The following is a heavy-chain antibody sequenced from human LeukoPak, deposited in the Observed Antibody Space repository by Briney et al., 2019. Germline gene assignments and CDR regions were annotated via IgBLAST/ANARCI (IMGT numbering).Heavy chain of an antibody. CDR2: IKEDGSEK. D-gene: IGHD4-17*01. V-gene: IGHV3-7*01. CDR3: AREHDYGDYVDY. J-gene: IGHJ4*02. CDR1: GFIFSSYW. Sequence: GGSLSLSCAASGFIFSSYWMSWVRQAPGKGLEWVANIKEDGSEKKYVDSVKGRFTISRDNAKNSVYLQMNSLRAEDTAVYYCAREHDYGDYVDYWGQGTLVTVSS.